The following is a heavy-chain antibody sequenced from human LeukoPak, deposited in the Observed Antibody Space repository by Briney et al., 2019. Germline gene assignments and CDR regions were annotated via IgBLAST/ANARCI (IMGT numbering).Heavy chain of an antibody. CDR1: GYTFTTYG. Sequence: GASVKVSCKASGYTFTTYGVSWVRQAPGQGLEWMGWISAYNGNKNYAQKLQGRVTMTTDTSTSTVYMELRSLRSDDTAVYYCARDRSQGYFDWLLSNTNAFDIWGQGTMVTASS. CDR2: ISAYNGNK. CDR3: ARDRSQGYFDWLLSNTNAFDI. V-gene: IGHV1-18*01. J-gene: IGHJ3*02. D-gene: IGHD3-9*01.